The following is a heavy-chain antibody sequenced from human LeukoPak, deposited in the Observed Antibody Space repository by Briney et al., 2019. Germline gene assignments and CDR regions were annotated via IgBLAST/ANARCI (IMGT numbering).Heavy chain of an antibody. Sequence: SETLALTCAVYGGSFSCYYWSWIRQPPAKGLEWIGEINHSGSTTYTPSIKSRVTISVDTSKNQFTLKLSSVTAADTAVYYCARSLTNYYDTRRRWFDPWGQGTLVTVSS. CDR2: INHSGST. J-gene: IGHJ5*02. D-gene: IGHD3-22*01. V-gene: IGHV4-34*01. CDR3: ARSLTNYYDTRRRWFDP. CDR1: GGSFSCYY.